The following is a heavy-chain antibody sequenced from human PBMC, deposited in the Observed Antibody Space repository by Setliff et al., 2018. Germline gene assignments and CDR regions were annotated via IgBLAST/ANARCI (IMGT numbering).Heavy chain of an antibody. CDR2: IFYGGST. V-gene: IGHV4-38-2*01. CDR3: ARTDDYYNFYAY. D-gene: IGHD3-3*01. CDR1: GYSISSGYY. Sequence: LSLTCAVSGYSISSGYYWGWIRQPPGKGLEWIGSIFYGGSTHYNPSLKSRVTISIDASKNQFSLKLDSVTAADTAVYYCARTDDYYNFYAYWGQGTLVTVSS. J-gene: IGHJ4*02.